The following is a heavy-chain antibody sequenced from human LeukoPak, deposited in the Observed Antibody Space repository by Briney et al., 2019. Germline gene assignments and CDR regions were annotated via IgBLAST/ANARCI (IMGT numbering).Heavy chain of an antibody. J-gene: IGHJ4*02. CDR3: WRAADH. CDR1: GGSIRGGGYY. Sequence: PSETLPLTCSFSGGSIRGGGYYWGWVRQPPGKGLEWIASLYSNGNTFYNPSLKSRVTISEESSKSQFSLKLRTVTAADTAVYFCWRAADHWGQGILVTVSS. V-gene: IGHV4-39*01. CDR2: LYSNGNT.